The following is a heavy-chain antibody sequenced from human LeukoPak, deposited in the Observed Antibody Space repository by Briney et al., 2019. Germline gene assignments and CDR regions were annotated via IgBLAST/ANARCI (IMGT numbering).Heavy chain of an antibody. CDR1: GFIFSNYN. V-gene: IGHV3-48*02. CDR2: ISSSSSTI. J-gene: IGHJ4*02. CDR3: ARDYGSHGEYFDY. D-gene: IGHD3-10*01. Sequence: GGSLRLPCAASGFIFSNYNMNWVRQAPGKGLEWVSYISSSSSTIYYADSVKGRFTISRDNAKNSVYLQMNSLRDEDTAVYYCARDYGSHGEYFDYWGQGTPVTVSS.